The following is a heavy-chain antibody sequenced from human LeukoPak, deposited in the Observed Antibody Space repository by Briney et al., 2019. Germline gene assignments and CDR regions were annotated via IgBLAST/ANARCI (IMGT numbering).Heavy chain of an antibody. CDR1: SDSIYSSNYC. CDR3: ARAAYCGGDCYLFDY. Sequence: SETLSLTCTVSSDSIYSSNYCWGWIRQPPGKGLEWIGSIYYSGSTYYNSSLKSRVTISVDTSKNQFSLKLSSLTAADTAVYYCARAAYCGGDCYLFDYWGQGTLVTVFS. CDR2: IYYSGST. V-gene: IGHV4-39*01. D-gene: IGHD2-21*02. J-gene: IGHJ4*02.